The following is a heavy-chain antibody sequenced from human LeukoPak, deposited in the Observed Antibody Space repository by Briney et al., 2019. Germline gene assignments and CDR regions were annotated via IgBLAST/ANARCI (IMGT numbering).Heavy chain of an antibody. D-gene: IGHD3-22*01. CDR3: ARDLDSGNYAY. Sequence: GESLRLSCAASGFSFGSYGLSWVRQAPGKGPQWVSYISGNGGTTHYADSVEGRFTISRDNAKNSLYLQMSSLRAEDTAVYYCARDLDSGNYAYWGQGTPVTVSS. V-gene: IGHV3-48*04. CDR2: ISGNGGTT. CDR1: GFSFGSYG. J-gene: IGHJ4*02.